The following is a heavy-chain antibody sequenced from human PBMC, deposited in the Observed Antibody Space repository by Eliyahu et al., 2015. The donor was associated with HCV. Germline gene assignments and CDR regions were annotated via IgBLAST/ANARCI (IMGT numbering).Heavy chain of an antibody. CDR1: GFGFINAW. V-gene: IGHV3-15*01. CDR3: ATEALGGMHD. CDR2: IYSKSDGGTI. J-gene: IGHJ6*02. Sequence: EVQLVESGGGLVKPGGSLTPSCAAXGFGFINAWMSGVRQAPGKGLEWVARIYSKSDGGTIDYAAPVKGRFTISRDDSKNMVYLQMNSLRSEDTAVYYCATEALGGMHDWGQGTTVTVSS.